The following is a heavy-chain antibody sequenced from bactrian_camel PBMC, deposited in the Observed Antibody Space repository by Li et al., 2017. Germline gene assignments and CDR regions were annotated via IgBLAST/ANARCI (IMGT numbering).Heavy chain of an antibody. CDR2: IRRDGGET. CDR1: GHSRGSNC. D-gene: IGHD1*01. Sequence: DVQLVESGGGSVQAGGSLRLSCKVSGHSRGSNCVGWYRLPPGRAPAEREGIAAIRRDGGETWYAASVKGRFTISRDSAKNTVYLQMNDLNPGDTGMYVCAIGRGYYCGTLREDPFLDWGQGTQVTVS. CDR3: AIGRGYYCGTLREDPFLD. V-gene: IGHV3S32*01. J-gene: IGHJ4*01.